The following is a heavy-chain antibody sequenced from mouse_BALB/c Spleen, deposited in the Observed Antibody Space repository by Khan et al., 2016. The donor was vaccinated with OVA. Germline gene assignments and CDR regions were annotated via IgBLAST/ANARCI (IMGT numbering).Heavy chain of an antibody. CDR1: GYSITSNYA. V-gene: IGHV3-2*02. CDR3: ARGNYYGYAMDY. Sequence: QLQESGPGLVKPSQSLSLTCTVTGYSITSNYAWNWFRQFPGNKLEWMGYISYSDSTSYNPSLKSRISITRDTSKNQFFLQLNSLTTEDAATYDCARGNYYGYAMDYWGQGTSVTVSS. CDR2: ISYSDST. D-gene: IGHD1-1*01. J-gene: IGHJ4*01.